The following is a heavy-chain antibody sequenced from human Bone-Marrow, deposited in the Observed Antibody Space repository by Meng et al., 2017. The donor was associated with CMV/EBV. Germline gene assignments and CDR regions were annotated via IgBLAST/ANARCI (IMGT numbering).Heavy chain of an antibody. V-gene: IGHV3-74*01. Sequence: GESLKISCAASGFTFSSYWMHWVRQAPGKGLVWVSRINSDGSSTSYADSVKGRFTISRDNAKNTLYLQMNSLRAEDTAVYYCASIAAAGASGWPYYYYGMDVWGQGTTVTGSS. D-gene: IGHD6-13*01. CDR1: GFTFSSYW. CDR2: INSDGSST. CDR3: ASIAAAGASGWPYYYYGMDV. J-gene: IGHJ6*02.